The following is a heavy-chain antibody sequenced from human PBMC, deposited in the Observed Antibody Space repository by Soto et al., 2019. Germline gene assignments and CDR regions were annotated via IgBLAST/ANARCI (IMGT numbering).Heavy chain of an antibody. CDR1: GGSISSGGYS. CDR3: AGSGYDHNSGMDV. J-gene: IGHJ6*02. CDR2: IYHSGST. V-gene: IGHV4-30-2*01. D-gene: IGHD3-22*01. Sequence: QLQLQESGSGLVKPSQTLSLTCAVSGGSISSGGYSWSWIRQPPGKGLEWIGYIYHSGSTYYNPPLKSRVTISVDRSKNQFSLKLSSVTAADTAVYYCAGSGYDHNSGMDVWGQGTTVTVSS.